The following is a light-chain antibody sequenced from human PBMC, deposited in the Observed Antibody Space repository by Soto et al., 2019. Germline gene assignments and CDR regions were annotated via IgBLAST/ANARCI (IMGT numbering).Light chain of an antibody. CDR1: QRVSSY. CDR2: DAS. Sequence: EIVLTQSPATMSLSPGEIATLSCRVSQRVSSYLAWYQQKSGQAPRLLIYDASNMATGIPARFTGSGSGTDFTLTTSSLEPPEFAVYYCKQRSKWPRTLGQGTKVEIK. V-gene: IGKV3-11*01. J-gene: IGKJ1*01. CDR3: KQRSKWPRT.